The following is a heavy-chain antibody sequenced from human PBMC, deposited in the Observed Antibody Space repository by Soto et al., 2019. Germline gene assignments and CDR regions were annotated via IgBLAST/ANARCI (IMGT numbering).Heavy chain of an antibody. CDR2: MNPNSGNT. D-gene: IGHD3-22*01. V-gene: IGHV1-8*01. CDR1: GYTFTSYD. CDR3: ARGPYYDSSGYPDAFDI. J-gene: IGHJ3*02. Sequence: AASVKVSCKASGYTFTSYDINWVRQATGQGLEWMGWMNPNSGNTGYAQKFQGRVTMTRNTSISTAYMELSSLRSEDTAVYYCARGPYYDSSGYPDAFDIWGQGTMVTV.